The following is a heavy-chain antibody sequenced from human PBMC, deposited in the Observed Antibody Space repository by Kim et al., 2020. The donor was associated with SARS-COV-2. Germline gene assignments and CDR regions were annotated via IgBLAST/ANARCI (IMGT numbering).Heavy chain of an antibody. J-gene: IGHJ4*02. Sequence: NYAQKFQERVTITRDMSTSTAYMELSSLRSEDTAVYYCAAVTVVTPEQGYWGQGTLVTVSS. CDR3: AAVTVVTPEQGY. D-gene: IGHD2-21*02. V-gene: IGHV1-58*01.